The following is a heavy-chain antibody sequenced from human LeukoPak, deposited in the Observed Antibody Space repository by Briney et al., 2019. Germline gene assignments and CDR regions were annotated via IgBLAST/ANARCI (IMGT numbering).Heavy chain of an antibody. CDR1: GFTFSTYW. CDR3: ARYSSPTRAIDI. J-gene: IGHJ3*02. CDR2: VNSDAGTT. Sequence: GGSLRLSCAASGFTFSTYWMHWVRQAPGKGLVWGSRVNSDAGTTTYADSVKGRFTISRDNAKNTLYLQMNSLRAEDTAVYYCARYSSPTRAIDIWGQGKMVTVSS. V-gene: IGHV3-74*01. D-gene: IGHD4-11*01.